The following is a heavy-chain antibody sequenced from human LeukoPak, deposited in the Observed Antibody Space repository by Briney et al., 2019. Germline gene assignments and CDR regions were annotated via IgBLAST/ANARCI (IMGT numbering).Heavy chain of an antibody. J-gene: IGHJ4*02. CDR2: IKQDGSEK. D-gene: IGHD3-3*01. CDR1: GFTFSSYW. CDR3: ARTYYDFWSLYSSYFDY. V-gene: IGHV3-7*01. Sequence: GGSLRLSCVASGFTFSSYWMSWVRQAPGKGLEWVANIKQDGSEKYYVDSVKGRFTISRDNAKNSLYLQMNSLRAEDTAVYYCARTYYDFWSLYSSYFDYWGQGTLVTVSS.